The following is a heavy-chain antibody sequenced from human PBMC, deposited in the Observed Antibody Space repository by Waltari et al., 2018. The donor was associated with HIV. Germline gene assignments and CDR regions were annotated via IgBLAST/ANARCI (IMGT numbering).Heavy chain of an antibody. CDR3: TKSLMMPAAGYFDL. V-gene: IGHV3-15*01. CDR1: GFTFSNAW. CDR2: IKSKTDGGTT. D-gene: IGHD3-16*01. J-gene: IGHJ2*01. Sequence: EVQLVESGGGLVKPGGSLRLSCAASGFTFSNAWMSWVRQAPGKGLEWVGRIKSKTDGGTTDYAAPVKGRFTISRDDSKNTLYLQMNSLKTEDTAVYYCTKSLMMPAAGYFDLWGRGTLVTVSS.